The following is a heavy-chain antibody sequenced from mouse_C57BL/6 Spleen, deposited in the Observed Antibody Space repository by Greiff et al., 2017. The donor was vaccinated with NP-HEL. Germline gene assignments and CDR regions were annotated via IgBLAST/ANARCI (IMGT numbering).Heavy chain of an antibody. Sequence: QVQLQQSGAELVRPGASVKLSCKASGYTFTDYYINWVKQRPGQGLEWIARIYPGSGNTYYNEKFKGKATLTAEKSSSTAYMQLSSLTSEDSAVYFCATYYYYGSSPFDYWGQGTTLTVSS. CDR2: IYPGSGNT. CDR1: GYTFTDYY. CDR3: ATYYYYGSSPFDY. V-gene: IGHV1-76*01. J-gene: IGHJ2*01. D-gene: IGHD1-1*01.